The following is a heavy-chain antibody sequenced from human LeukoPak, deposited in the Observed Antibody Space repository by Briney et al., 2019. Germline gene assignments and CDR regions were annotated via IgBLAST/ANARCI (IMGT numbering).Heavy chain of an antibody. D-gene: IGHD6-6*01. CDR1: GGSISSSSYY. V-gene: IGHV4-39*01. CDR3: ARHGYSSSSGAFDI. CDR2: IYYSGST. Sequence: SETLSLTCTVSGGSISSSSYYWGWIRQPPGKGLEWIVSIYYSGSTYYNPSLKSRVTISVDTSKNQFSLKLSSVTAADTAVYYCARHGYSSSSGAFDIWGQGTMVTVSS. J-gene: IGHJ3*02.